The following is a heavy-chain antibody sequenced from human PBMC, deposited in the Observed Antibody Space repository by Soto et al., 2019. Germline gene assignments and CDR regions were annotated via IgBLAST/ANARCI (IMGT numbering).Heavy chain of an antibody. V-gene: IGHV1-58*01. J-gene: IGHJ3*02. CDR1: FTSSA. CDR2: IVVGSGNT. Sequence: FTSSAVQWVRQARGQRLEWIGWIVVGSGNTNYAQKFQERVTITRDMSTSTAYMELSSLRSEDTAVYYCAAPGSRGAFDIWGQGTMVTVSS. CDR3: AAPGSRGAFDI.